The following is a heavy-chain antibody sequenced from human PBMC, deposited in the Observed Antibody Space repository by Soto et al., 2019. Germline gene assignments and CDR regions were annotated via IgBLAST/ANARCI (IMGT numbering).Heavy chain of an antibody. J-gene: IGHJ4*02. D-gene: IGHD6-13*01. CDR3: VRSLSSSWFTEFDY. CDR2: IFSNDEK. V-gene: IGHV2-26*01. Sequence: VSGPTLVNPTETLTLTCNVSGFSLSNDRMGVSWIRQPPGKALEWLAHIFSNDEKSYNTSLKTRLTISKDTSKSQVVLTMTNVEPVDTGTYYCVRSLSSSWFTEFDYWGQGALVTVSS. CDR1: GFSLSNDRMG.